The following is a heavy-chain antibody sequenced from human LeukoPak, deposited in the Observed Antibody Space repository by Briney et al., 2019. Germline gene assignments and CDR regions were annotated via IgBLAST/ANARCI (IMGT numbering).Heavy chain of an antibody. CDR2: IYYSGST. J-gene: IGHJ4*02. D-gene: IGHD1-26*01. Sequence: NPSETLSLTCTVSGDSISSGGYYWSWIRQHPGKGLEWIGYIYYSGSTYSNPSLKSRVTISVDTSKNQFSLKLSSVTAADTAVYYCARGQATMNPRPFDYWGQGTLVTVSS. V-gene: IGHV4-31*03. CDR3: ARGQATMNPRPFDY. CDR1: GDSISSGGYY.